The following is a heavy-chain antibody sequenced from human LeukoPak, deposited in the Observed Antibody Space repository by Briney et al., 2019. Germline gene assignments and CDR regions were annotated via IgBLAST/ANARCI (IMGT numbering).Heavy chain of an antibody. CDR3: AREKSSGDYGMDV. CDR1: GGSTSSYY. CDR2: IYYSGST. D-gene: IGHD6-19*01. Sequence: PSETLSLTCTVSGGSTSSYYWSWIRQPPGKGLEWIGYIYYSGSTNYNPSLKSRVTISVDTSKNQFSLKLSSVTAADTAVYYCAREKSSGDYGMDVWGKGTTVTVSS. V-gene: IGHV4-59*01. J-gene: IGHJ6*04.